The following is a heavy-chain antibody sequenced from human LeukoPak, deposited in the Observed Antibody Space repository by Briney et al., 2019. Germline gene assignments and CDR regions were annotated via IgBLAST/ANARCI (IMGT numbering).Heavy chain of an antibody. CDR3: AKYLSSSRRFYDH. D-gene: IGHD2/OR15-2a*01. J-gene: IGHJ4*02. CDR1: GFTFASYG. V-gene: IGHV3-23*01. Sequence: GGSLSLSCAASGFTFASYGMTWVRQAPGKGLEWVSAINSNGGSTCYADSVKGRFTISRDNSKITLFLQMNSLRAEDTALYYCAKYLSSSRRFYDHWGQGTLVTVSS. CDR2: INSNGGST.